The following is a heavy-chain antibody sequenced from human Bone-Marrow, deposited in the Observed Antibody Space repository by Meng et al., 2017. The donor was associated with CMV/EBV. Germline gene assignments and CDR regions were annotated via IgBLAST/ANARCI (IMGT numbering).Heavy chain of an antibody. V-gene: IGHV3-66*02. Sequence: GESLKISWAASGFTFSSYAMSWVRQAPGKGLEWVSVIYSDGRTYYADSVKGRFTISRDNSKNTLDLQMNSLRDEDTAVYYCARGGGYYAIDYWGQGTLVTVSS. CDR2: IYSDGRT. CDR3: ARGGGYYAIDY. D-gene: IGHD3-22*01. CDR1: GFTFSSYA. J-gene: IGHJ4*02.